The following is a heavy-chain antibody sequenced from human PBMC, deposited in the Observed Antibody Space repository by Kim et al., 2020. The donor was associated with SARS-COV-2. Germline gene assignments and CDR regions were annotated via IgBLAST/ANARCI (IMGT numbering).Heavy chain of an antibody. D-gene: IGHD6-13*01. J-gene: IGHJ5*02. CDR2: ISSSSSYI. V-gene: IGHV3-21*01. CDR3: AREGGYSSSANWFDR. Sequence: GGSLRLSCAASGFTFSNYNMNWVRQAPGKGLEWVSSISSSSSYIYYADSVKGRFTISRDNANDSLYLQMNSLRAEDTAVYFCAREGGYSSSANWFDRWG. CDR1: GFTFSNYN.